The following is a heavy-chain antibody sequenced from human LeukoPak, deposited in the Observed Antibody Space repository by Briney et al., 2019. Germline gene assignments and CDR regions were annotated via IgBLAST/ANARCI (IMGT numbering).Heavy chain of an antibody. CDR1: GFTFSSYE. CDR2: ISSSGSAI. J-gene: IGHJ5*02. Sequence: GGSLRLSCAASGFTFSSYEMNRVRQAPGKGLEWVSYISSSGSAIYYADSVKGRFTISRDNAKNSLYLQMNSLRAEDTAVYYCARSVGYSSSWYWFDPWGQGTLVTVSS. V-gene: IGHV3-48*03. CDR3: ARSVGYSSSWYWFDP. D-gene: IGHD6-13*01.